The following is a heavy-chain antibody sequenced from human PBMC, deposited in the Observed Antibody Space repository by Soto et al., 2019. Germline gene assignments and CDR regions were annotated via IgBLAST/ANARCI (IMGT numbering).Heavy chain of an antibody. Sequence: ESGPTLVNPTETLTLTCTVSGFSLSNARMGVSWIRQPPGKALEWLAHIFSNDEKSYSTSLKSRLTISKDTSKSQVVLTMTNMDPVDTATYYCARIRPPLALWSSSLPNYGMDVWGQGTTVTVSS. CDR2: IFSNDEK. CDR3: ARIRPPLALWSSSLPNYGMDV. D-gene: IGHD6-6*01. CDR1: GFSLSNARMG. V-gene: IGHV2-26*01. J-gene: IGHJ6*02.